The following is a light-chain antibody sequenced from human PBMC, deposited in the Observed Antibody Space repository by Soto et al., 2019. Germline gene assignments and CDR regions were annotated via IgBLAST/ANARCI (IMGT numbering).Light chain of an antibody. CDR1: TGEVTSAHY. V-gene: IGLV7-46*01. CDR2: DAS. J-gene: IGLJ3*02. CDR3: FLSYSGTNWV. Sequence: QAVVTQEPSLTVSPGGTVTLTCGSSTGEVTSAHYPFWIQQKPGHAPKTLIYDASNKHSWTPARFSGSLLGGKAALSLSGAQPEDEADYYCFLSYSGTNWVFGGGTKVTVL.